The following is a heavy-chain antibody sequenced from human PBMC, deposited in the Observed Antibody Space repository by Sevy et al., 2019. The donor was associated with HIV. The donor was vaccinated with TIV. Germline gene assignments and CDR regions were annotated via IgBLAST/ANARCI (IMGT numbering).Heavy chain of an antibody. J-gene: IGHJ3*02. CDR1: GFTFGDYA. CDR3: TRWGEDIVVVPAAQNHWQGAFDI. D-gene: IGHD2-2*01. V-gene: IGHV3-49*03. Sequence: GGSQRLSCTASGFTFGDYAMSWFRQAPGKGLEWVGFIRSKAYGGTTEYAASVKGRFTISRDDSKSIAYLQMNILKTEDTAVYYCTRWGEDIVVVPAAQNHWQGAFDIWGQGTMVTVSS. CDR2: IRSKAYGGTT.